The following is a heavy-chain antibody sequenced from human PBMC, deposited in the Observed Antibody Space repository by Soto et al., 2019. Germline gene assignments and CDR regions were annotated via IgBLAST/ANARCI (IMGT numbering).Heavy chain of an antibody. D-gene: IGHD1-1*01. Sequence: ASVKVSCKASGYTFTSYDIYWVRQATGQGLEWMGWMNPNTGNSAYAQKFQGRVTVTSDTSINAVHMELSSLRSEDTAVYYCARRAETNGWNGFGADKYYFDFWGQGTLVTVSS. CDR2: MNPNTGNS. J-gene: IGHJ4*02. V-gene: IGHV1-8*01. CDR3: ARRAETNGWNGFGADKYYFDF. CDR1: GYTFTSYD.